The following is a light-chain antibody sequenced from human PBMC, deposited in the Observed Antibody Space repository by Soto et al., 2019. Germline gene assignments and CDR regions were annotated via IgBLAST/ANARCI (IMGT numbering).Light chain of an antibody. CDR3: TSYAGSNIPVL. V-gene: IGLV2-8*01. CDR2: EVT. J-gene: IGLJ2*01. CDR1: SSDVGGYNF. Sequence: QSALTQPPSASGSPGQSVTISCTGTSSDVGGYNFVSWYQQHPGKAPKLMIYEVTKRPSGVPDRFSGFKSGNTASLTVSGLQGEDEADYYCTSYAGSNIPVLFGGGTKLTVL.